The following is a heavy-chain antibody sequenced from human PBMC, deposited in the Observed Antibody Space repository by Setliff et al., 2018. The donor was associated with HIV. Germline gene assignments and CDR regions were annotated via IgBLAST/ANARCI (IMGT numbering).Heavy chain of an antibody. CDR1: GFTFSSYA. CDR3: AKAGGVVLTYYYYGMDV. CDR2: ISGSGGST. Sequence: GGSLRLSCAASGFTFSSYAMSWVRQAPGKGLEWVSAISGSGGSTYYADSVKGRFTISRDNSKNTLYLQMNSLRAEDTAVYYCAKAGGVVLTYYYYGMDVWGQGTTVTVSS. D-gene: IGHD3-3*01. J-gene: IGHJ6*02. V-gene: IGHV3-23*01.